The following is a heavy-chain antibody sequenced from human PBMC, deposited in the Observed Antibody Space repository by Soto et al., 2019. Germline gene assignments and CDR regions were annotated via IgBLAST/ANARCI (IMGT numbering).Heavy chain of an antibody. CDR3: ARESEDLTSNFGY. CDR1: GFTFTRYS. J-gene: IGHJ4*02. CDR2: ISSTTNYI. Sequence: PEGSLRRSCAASGFTFTRYSMNWVRQAPGKGLEWVSSISSTTNYIYYGDSMKGRFTISRDNAKNSLYLEMNSLRAEDTAVYYCARESEDLTSNFGYWGQGTLVTVSS. V-gene: IGHV3-21*04.